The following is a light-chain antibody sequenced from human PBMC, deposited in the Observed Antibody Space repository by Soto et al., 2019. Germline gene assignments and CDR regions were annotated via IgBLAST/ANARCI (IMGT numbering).Light chain of an antibody. CDR2: DVS. V-gene: IGLV2-11*01. CDR3: CSYAGSYVV. CDR1: SSDVGVYNY. J-gene: IGLJ2*01. Sequence: QSALTQPRSVSGSPGQSVTISCTGTSSDVGVYNYVSWYQQHPGKAPKLMIYDVSKRPSGVPDRFSGSESGNTASLTISGLQAEDEADYYCCSYAGSYVVFGGGTQLTVL.